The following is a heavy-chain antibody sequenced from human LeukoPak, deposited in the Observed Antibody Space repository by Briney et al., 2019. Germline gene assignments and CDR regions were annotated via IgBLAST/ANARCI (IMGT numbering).Heavy chain of an antibody. CDR3: AKGSYYDSSGYYYFDY. V-gene: IGHV3-23*01. Sequence: GGSLRLSCAASGFTFSSYAMNWVRQAPGKGLEWVSGISASSSIYYADSVKGRFTISRDNSKNTLYLQVNSLGADDTAVYYCAKGSYYDSSGYYYFDYWGQGTLVTVSS. J-gene: IGHJ4*02. D-gene: IGHD3-22*01. CDR1: GFTFSSYA. CDR2: ISASSSI.